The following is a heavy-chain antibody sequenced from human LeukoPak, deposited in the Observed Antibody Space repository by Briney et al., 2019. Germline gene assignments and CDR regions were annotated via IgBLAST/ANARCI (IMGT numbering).Heavy chain of an antibody. V-gene: IGHV1-69*13. J-gene: IGHJ3*02. Sequence: SVKVSXKASGGTFRSYAISWVRQAPGQGLEWMGGIIPIFGTANYAQKFQGRVTITADESTSTAYMELSSLRSEDTAVYYCASESAFGGFRDAFDIWGQGTMVTVSS. CDR2: IIPIFGTA. CDR1: GGTFRSYA. D-gene: IGHD4-23*01. CDR3: ASESAFGGFRDAFDI.